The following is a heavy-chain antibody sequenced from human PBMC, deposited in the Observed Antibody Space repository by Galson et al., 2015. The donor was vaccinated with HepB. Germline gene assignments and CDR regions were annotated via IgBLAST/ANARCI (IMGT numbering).Heavy chain of an antibody. CDR3: TRELVVIKFDY. CDR1: GFTFGDYA. D-gene: IGHD3-10*01. V-gene: IGHV3-49*04. J-gene: IGHJ4*02. CDR2: IRSKTYGGTT. Sequence: SLRLSCAASGFTFGDYAMSWVRQAPGKGLEWVGFIRSKTYGGTTEYAASVKGRFTISRDDSKSIAYLQMNSLKTEDTAVYYCTRELVVIKFDYWGQGTLVTVSS.